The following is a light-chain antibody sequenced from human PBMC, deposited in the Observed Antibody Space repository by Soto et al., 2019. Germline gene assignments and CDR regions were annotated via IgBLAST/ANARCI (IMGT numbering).Light chain of an antibody. CDR1: QSISSY. J-gene: IGKJ1*01. Sequence: DIVMTQSPSSLSASVGDRVTITCRASQSISSYLNWYQQKPGKAPKLLIYHASTLESGVPSRFSGSGYGTVFTLTISRLQPDDSATYYCQQYDVYSTFGQGTKVDNK. CDR3: QQYDVYST. CDR2: HAS. V-gene: IGKV1-5*01.